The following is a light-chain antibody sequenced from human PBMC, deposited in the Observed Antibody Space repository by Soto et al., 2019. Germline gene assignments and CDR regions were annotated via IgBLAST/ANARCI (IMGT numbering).Light chain of an antibody. CDR3: QQYDNWPLIT. V-gene: IGKV3D-15*01. CDR1: QSISTN. J-gene: IGKJ5*01. CDR2: GAS. Sequence: EIVMTQSPATLSVSPGERVSLSCRASQSISTNLAWYQQKPGHAPRLLIYGASSRATGIPDRFSGSGSGTEFTLTISSLQSEDFAIYFCQQYDNWPLITFGQGTRLEIK.